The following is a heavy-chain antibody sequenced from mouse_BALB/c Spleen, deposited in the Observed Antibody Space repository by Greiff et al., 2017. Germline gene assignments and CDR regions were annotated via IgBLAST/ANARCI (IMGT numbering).Heavy chain of an antibody. J-gene: IGHJ4*01. CDR2: ISSGGGST. V-gene: IGHV5-12-1*01. D-gene: IGHD2-4*01. CDR1: GFAFSSYD. CDR3: ARQYDYDDAMDY. Sequence: EVQLVESGGGLVKPGGSLKLSCAASGFAFSSYDMSWVRQTPEKRLEWVAYISSGGGSTYYPDTVKGRFTISRDNAKNTLYLKMSSLKSEDTAMYYCARQYDYDDAMDYWGQGTSVTVSS.